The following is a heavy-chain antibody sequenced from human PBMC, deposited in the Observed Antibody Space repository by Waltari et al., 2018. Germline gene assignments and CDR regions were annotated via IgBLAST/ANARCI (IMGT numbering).Heavy chain of an antibody. CDR2: IRYDGCKK. J-gene: IGHJ4*02. V-gene: IGHV3-30*02. CDR3: AKGEQWLRD. Sequence: QVQLVESGGGVVQPGGSLRLSCAASGFTFSSYGMHWVRQAPGKGLECVAFIRYDGCKKYSADAVKGRFTISRDNSKNPLYLQMNSLRAEDTAVYYCAKGEQWLRDWGQGTLVTVSS. D-gene: IGHD6-19*01. CDR1: GFTFSSYG.